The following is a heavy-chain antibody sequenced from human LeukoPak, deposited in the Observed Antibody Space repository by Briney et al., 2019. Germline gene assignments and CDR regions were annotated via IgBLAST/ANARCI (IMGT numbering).Heavy chain of an antibody. CDR2: IYTSGTT. CDR1: GGSISSSTYS. CDR3: ARGLWFGDENPPYFDY. J-gene: IGHJ4*02. Sequence: SETLSLTCTVSGGSISSSTYSWGWIRQPPGKGLEWIGRIYTSGTTNYNPSLKSRVTISIDTSKNQFSLKLSSVTAADTAVYYCARGLWFGDENPPYFDYWGQGTLVTVSS. D-gene: IGHD3-10*01. V-gene: IGHV4-61*02.